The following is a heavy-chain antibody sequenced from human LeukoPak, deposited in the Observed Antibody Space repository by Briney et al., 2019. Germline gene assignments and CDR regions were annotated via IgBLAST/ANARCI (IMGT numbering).Heavy chain of an antibody. CDR2: IYTSGST. V-gene: IGHV4-61*02. J-gene: IGHJ3*02. Sequence: TSETPSLTCTVSGGSISSGSYYWSWIRQPAGKGLEWIGRIYTSGSTNYNPSLKSRVTISVDTSKNQFSLKLGSVTAADTAVYYCARAYYCSSTSCPDAFDIWGQGTMVTVSS. D-gene: IGHD2-2*01. CDR3: ARAYYCSSTSCPDAFDI. CDR1: GGSISSGSYY.